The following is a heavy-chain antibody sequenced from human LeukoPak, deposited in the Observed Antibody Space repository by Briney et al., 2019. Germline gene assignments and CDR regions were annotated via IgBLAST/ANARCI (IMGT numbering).Heavy chain of an antibody. J-gene: IGHJ6*03. CDR1: GFTFSNAW. CDR2: IKSKTDGGTT. Sequence: PGGSLRLSCAASGFTFSNAWMSWVRQAPGKGLEWVGRIKSKTDGGTTDYAAPVKGRFTISRDDSKNTLYLQMNSLKTEDTAVYYCTTDEYCSSTSCHYYYYYYYMDVWGKGTTVTVSS. D-gene: IGHD2-2*01. CDR3: TTDEYCSSTSCHYYYYYYYMDV. V-gene: IGHV3-15*01.